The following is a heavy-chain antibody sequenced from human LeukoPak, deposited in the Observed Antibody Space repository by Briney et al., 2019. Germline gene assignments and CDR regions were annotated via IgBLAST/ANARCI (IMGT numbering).Heavy chain of an antibody. CDR2: MNPNSGNT. V-gene: IGHV1-8*01. CDR3: ARVVAVAGRGLPGY. J-gene: IGHJ4*02. Sequence: ASVKVSCKASGYTFTSYDINWVRQATGQGLEWMGWMNPNSGNTGYAQKFQGRATMTRNTSISTAYMELSSLRSEDTAVYYCARVVAVAGRGLPGYWGQGTLVTVSS. D-gene: IGHD6-19*01. CDR1: GYTFTSYD.